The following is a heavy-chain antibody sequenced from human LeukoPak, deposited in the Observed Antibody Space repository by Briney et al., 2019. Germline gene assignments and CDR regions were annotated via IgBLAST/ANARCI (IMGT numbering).Heavy chain of an antibody. CDR2: INPSGGST. D-gene: IGHD3-22*01. CDR1: GYTFTGYY. Sequence: GASVKVSCKASGYTFTGYYMHWVRQAPGQGLEWMGIINPSGGSTSYAQKFQGRVTMTRDTSTSTVYMELSSLRSEDTAVYYCARETRYYYDSSGYYYAVGLDYWGQGTLVTVSS. J-gene: IGHJ4*02. V-gene: IGHV1-46*01. CDR3: ARETRYYYDSSGYYYAVGLDY.